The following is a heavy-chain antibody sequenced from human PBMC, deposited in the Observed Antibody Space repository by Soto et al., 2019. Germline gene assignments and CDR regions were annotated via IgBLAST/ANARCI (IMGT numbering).Heavy chain of an antibody. J-gene: IGHJ4*02. V-gene: IGHV4-59*12. CDR1: GGSISSYY. D-gene: IGHD2-15*01. Sequence: PSETLSLTCTVSGGSISSYYWSWIRQPPGKGLEWIGYIYYSGSTNYNPSLKSRVTISVDTSKNQFSLKLSSVTAADTAVYYCAREIMVATSSSPYFDYWGQGTLVTVSS. CDR3: AREIMVATSSSPYFDY. CDR2: IYYSGST.